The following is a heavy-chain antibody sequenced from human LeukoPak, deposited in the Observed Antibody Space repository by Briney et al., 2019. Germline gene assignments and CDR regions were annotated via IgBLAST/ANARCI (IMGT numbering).Heavy chain of an antibody. V-gene: IGHV3-30*18. J-gene: IGHJ3*02. D-gene: IGHD4-17*01. Sequence: PGRSLRLSCAASGFTFSSYGMHWVRQAPGKGLEWVAVISYDGSNKYYADSVKGRFTISRDNSKNTLYLQMNSLRAEDTAVYYCAKERGNGVRGAFDIWGQGTMVTVSS. CDR2: ISYDGSNK. CDR3: AKERGNGVRGAFDI. CDR1: GFTFSSYG.